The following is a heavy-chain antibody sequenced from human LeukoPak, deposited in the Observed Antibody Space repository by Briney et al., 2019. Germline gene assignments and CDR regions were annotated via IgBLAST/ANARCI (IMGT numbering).Heavy chain of an antibody. CDR2: ISWNSGSI. CDR3: AKSRCSSSGCFYIDY. CDR1: GFTFDDYA. J-gene: IGHJ4*02. V-gene: IGHV3-9*03. Sequence: GGSLRLSCAASGFTFDDYAMHWVRQAPGKGLEWVSGISWNSGSIGYADSVKGRFTISRDNAKNSLYLQMNSLRAEDMALYYCAKSRCSSSGCFYIDYWGQGTLVTVSS. D-gene: IGHD6-19*01.